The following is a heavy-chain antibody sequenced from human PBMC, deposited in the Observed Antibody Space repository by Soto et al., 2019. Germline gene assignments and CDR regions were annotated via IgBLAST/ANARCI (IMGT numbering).Heavy chain of an antibody. V-gene: IGHV3-23*01. CDR3: ARKGPPRDAFDT. CDR1: GFTFRSYG. J-gene: IGHJ3*02. Sequence: EVQLLESGGGLVQPGGSLRLSCAASGFTFRSYGMSWVRQAPGKGLEWVSTISGSGRSTYYADSVKGRFTISRDNSKNTLYLQMNSLRAEDTAVYYCARKGPPRDAFDTWGQGTMVTVSS. CDR2: ISGSGRST.